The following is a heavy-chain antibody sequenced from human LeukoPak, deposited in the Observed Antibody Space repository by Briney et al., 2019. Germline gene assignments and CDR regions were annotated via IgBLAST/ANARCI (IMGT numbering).Heavy chain of an antibody. CDR3: AREVADYDYVWGSYRHNWFDP. CDR2: IIPIFGTS. CDR1: RCTFSSYA. D-gene: IGHD3-16*02. J-gene: IGHJ5*02. V-gene: IGHV1-69*06. Sequence: SVTVSCKASRCTFSSYAISWVRQAPAQGLEWMGGIIPIFGTSNYAQKFQGRVTITADKSTSTAYMEMSSLRSEDTGVYYCAREVADYDYVWGSYRHNWFDPWGQGTLVTVSS.